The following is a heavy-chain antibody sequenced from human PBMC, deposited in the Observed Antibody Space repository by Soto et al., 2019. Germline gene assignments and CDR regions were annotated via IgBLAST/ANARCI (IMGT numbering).Heavy chain of an antibody. J-gene: IGHJ5*02. D-gene: IGHD3-3*01. Sequence: QVQLQESGPGLVKPSGTLSLTCAVSSGSISSSNWWSWVRQPPAKGLEWIGEIYHSGSTNYNPSLKSRVTISVDKSKNQFSLKLSSVTAADTAVYYCARILTDFWSGYPFSPWGQGTLVTVSS. CDR2: IYHSGST. CDR3: ARILTDFWSGYPFSP. V-gene: IGHV4-4*02. CDR1: SGSISSSNW.